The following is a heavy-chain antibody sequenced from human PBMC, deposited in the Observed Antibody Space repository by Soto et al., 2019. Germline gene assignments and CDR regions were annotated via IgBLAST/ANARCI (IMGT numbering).Heavy chain of an antibody. D-gene: IGHD2-21*01. J-gene: IGHJ4*02. Sequence: QVQLQESGPGLMKPSGTLSLTCVVSSDFITSRNWWTWVRQPPGKGLEWIGEIHHSGTTNYNQSLTSRVTISIDRPMNQFSLRLTSVTAADTAVYYCATREDINGGPLWWGQGTLVTVSS. V-gene: IGHV4-4*02. CDR1: SDFITSRNW. CDR3: ATREDINGGPLW. CDR2: IHHSGTT.